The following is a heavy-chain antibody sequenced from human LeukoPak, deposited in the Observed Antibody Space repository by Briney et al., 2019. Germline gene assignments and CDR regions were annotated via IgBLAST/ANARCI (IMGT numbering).Heavy chain of an antibody. Sequence: PGGSLRLSCAASGFTFSSYSMNWVRQAPGEALEWVSSISSSSSYIYYADSVKGRFTISRDNAKNSLYLQMNSLRAEDTAVYYCATVPYSSGSPDAFDIWGQGTMVTVSS. V-gene: IGHV3-21*01. CDR1: GFTFSSYS. D-gene: IGHD6-19*01. CDR2: ISSSSSYI. CDR3: ATVPYSSGSPDAFDI. J-gene: IGHJ3*02.